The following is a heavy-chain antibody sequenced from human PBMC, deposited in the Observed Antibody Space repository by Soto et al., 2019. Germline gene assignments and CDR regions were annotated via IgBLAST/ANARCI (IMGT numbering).Heavy chain of an antibody. CDR3: AIGMGYDFWSGPDFDY. D-gene: IGHD3-3*01. CDR1: GYTLTELS. J-gene: IGHJ4*02. CDR2: FDPEDGET. V-gene: IGHV1-24*01. Sequence: ASVKVSCKVSGYTLTELSMHWVRQAPGKGLEWMGGFDPEDGETIYAQKLQSRVTMTEDTSTDTAYMELSSLRSEDTAVYYCAIGMGYDFWSGPDFDYWGQGTLVTVSS.